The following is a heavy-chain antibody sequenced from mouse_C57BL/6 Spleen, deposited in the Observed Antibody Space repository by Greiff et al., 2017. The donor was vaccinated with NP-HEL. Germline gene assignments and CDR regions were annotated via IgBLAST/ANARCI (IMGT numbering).Heavy chain of an antibody. J-gene: IGHJ3*01. D-gene: IGHD2-4*01. CDR3: ARYPIDYDYGPWIAY. CDR2: IYPGSGST. V-gene: IGHV1-55*01. CDR1: GYTFTSYW. Sequence: QVQLQQPGAELVKPGASVKMSCKASGYTFTSYWITWVKQRPGQGLEWIGDIYPGSGSTNYNEKFKSKATLTVDTSSSTAYMQLSSLTSEDSAVYYCARYPIDYDYGPWIAYWGQGTLVTVSA.